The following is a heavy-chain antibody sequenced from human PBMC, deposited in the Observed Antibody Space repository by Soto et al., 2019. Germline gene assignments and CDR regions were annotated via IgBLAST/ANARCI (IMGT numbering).Heavy chain of an antibody. CDR2: INGSNGNT. Sequence: QVQLVQSGAELKKPGASVKVSCKASGNTVPNYAIHWVRQAPGQRLAWMGWINGSNGNTYYSEHCQGRVTITSDTAAGTVYRQLSNVKSEYTADYYYSRGDSSFNCSRYG. D-gene: IGHD2-2*01. CDR1: GNTVPNYA. CDR3: SRGDSSFNCSRYG. J-gene: IGHJ6*01. V-gene: IGHV1-3*01.